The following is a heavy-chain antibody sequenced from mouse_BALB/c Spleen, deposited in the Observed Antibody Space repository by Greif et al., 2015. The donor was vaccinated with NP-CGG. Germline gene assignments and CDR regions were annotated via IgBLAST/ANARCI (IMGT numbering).Heavy chain of an antibody. Sequence: EVMLVESGGGLVQPGGSRKLSCAASGFTFSSFGMHWVRQAPEKGLEWVAYISSGSSTIYYADTVKGRFTISRDNPKNTLFLQMTSLRSEDTAMYYCARTPYDYDRGFAYWGQGTLVTVSA. D-gene: IGHD2-4*01. J-gene: IGHJ3*01. CDR3: ARTPYDYDRGFAY. CDR2: ISSGSSTI. V-gene: IGHV5-17*02. CDR1: GFTFSSFG.